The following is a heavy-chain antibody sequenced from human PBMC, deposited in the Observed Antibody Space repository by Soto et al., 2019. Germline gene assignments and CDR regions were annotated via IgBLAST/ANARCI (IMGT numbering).Heavy chain of an antibody. D-gene: IGHD3-3*01. Sequence: QVQLQESGPGLVKPSETLSLTCTISGGSLSGNSYYWSWTRQPPGKGLEWIGYIYHSGSTHNNPXPASRVTISADXSXNXFSLKLTYVTAADTAVYYCARASGRITIFGIVIAHYYYGMDVWGQGTTVTVSS. J-gene: IGHJ6*02. CDR3: ARASGRITIFGIVIAHYYYGMDV. CDR1: GGSLSGNSYY. V-gene: IGHV4-61*01. CDR2: IYHSGST.